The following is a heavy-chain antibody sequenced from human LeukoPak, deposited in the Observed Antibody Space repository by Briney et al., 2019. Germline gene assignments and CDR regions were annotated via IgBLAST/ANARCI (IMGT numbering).Heavy chain of an antibody. J-gene: IGHJ5*02. Sequence: PSQTLSLTCTVSGGSISSGGYYWSWIRQHPGKGLEWIGYIYYSGSTYYNPSRKSRVTISVGTSKNQFSLKLSSVTAADTAVYYCARRPYSSSWYVPWGQGTLVTVSS. CDR2: IYYSGST. D-gene: IGHD6-13*01. CDR1: GGSISSGGYY. V-gene: IGHV4-31*03. CDR3: ARRPYSSSWYVP.